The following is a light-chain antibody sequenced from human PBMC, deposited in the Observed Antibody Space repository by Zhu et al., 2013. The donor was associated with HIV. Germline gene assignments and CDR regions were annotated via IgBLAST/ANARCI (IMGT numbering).Light chain of an antibody. CDR2: GAS. J-gene: IGKJ5*01. CDR1: QSVNSNF. CDR3: QQYNNWPPIT. V-gene: IGKV3-20*01. Sequence: DIVLTQSPGTLSLSPGERATLSCRASQSVNSNFLAWYQQKRGQAPRLLIHGASTRATGIADRFSGSGSGTDFTLSISRLEPEDFGFYYCQQYNNWPPITFGQGTRLEIK.